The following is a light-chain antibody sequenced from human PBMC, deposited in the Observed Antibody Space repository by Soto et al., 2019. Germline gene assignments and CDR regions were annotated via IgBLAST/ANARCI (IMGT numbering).Light chain of an antibody. CDR3: SSYAGGNNLL. CDR1: SSDIGYYNF. Sequence: QSALTQPPSASGSPGQSVTISCTGTSSDIGYYNFVSWHQQHPGKAPKLIIYEVNTRPSGVPDRFSGSKSGSTASLTVSGLQAEDEADYYCSSYAGGNNLLFGGGTQLTVL. J-gene: IGLJ2*01. CDR2: EVN. V-gene: IGLV2-8*01.